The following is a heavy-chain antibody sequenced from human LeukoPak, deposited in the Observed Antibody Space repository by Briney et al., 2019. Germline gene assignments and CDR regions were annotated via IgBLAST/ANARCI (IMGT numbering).Heavy chain of an antibody. CDR3: TADGGAYNLELDY. V-gene: IGHV3-15*01. D-gene: IGHD1-1*01. Sequence: GGSLRLTCEVSGISLNNAWMSWVRQAPEKGLEWVGRIKSKTDGGTTDYAAPVKGRFTISGDDSRHTLYLQMNSLKTDDTGVYYCTADGGAYNLELDYWGQGTLVTVSS. CDR1: GISLNNAW. CDR2: IKSKTDGGTT. J-gene: IGHJ4*02.